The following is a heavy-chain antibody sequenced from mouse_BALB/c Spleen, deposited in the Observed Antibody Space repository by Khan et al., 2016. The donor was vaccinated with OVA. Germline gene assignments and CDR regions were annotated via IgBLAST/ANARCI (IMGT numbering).Heavy chain of an antibody. Sequence: EVELVESGGDLVKPGGSLKLSCAASGFTFSNCGISCVRQTPDRRLEWVATDSTGGSFTYYPDSVQGRFTIPRDNAKNTLYLQMNSLKSDDTAIFDDTRPAYYYDRERFDYWGQGTLVTVSA. D-gene: IGHD2-4*01. CDR3: TRPAYYYDRERFDY. J-gene: IGHJ3*01. V-gene: IGHV5-6*01. CDR1: GFTFSNCG. CDR2: DSTGGSFT.